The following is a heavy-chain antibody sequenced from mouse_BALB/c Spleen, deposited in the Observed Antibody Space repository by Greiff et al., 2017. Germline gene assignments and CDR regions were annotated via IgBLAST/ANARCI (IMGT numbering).Heavy chain of an antibody. J-gene: IGHJ4*01. CDR2: IDPSDSET. V-gene: IGHV1-69*02. CDR3: ARWGGNYYAMDY. Sequence: VQLQQPGAELVKPGAPVKLSCKASGYTFTSYWMNWVKQRPGRGLEWIGRIDPSDSETHYNQKFKDKATLTVDKSSSTAYIQLSSLTSEDSAVYYCARWGGNYYAMDYWGQGTSVTVSS. CDR1: GYTFTSYW.